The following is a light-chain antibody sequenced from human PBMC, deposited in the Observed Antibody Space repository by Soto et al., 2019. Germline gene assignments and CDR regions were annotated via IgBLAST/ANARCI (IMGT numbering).Light chain of an antibody. Sequence: TQSPATLSVSPGERAPLSCRASQSVSSNLAWYQQKPGQAPRLLIYDSSTRTTGIPARFSGSGSGTEFTLTIDSLQSEDFAVYYCQQYNNWPRTFGQGTEV. CDR2: DSS. CDR1: QSVSSN. CDR3: QQYNNWPRT. J-gene: IGKJ1*01. V-gene: IGKV3-15*01.